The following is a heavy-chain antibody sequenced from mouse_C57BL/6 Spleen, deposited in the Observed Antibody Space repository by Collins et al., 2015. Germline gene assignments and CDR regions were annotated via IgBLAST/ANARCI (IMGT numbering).Heavy chain of an antibody. CDR3: TMELLRLVYTMDY. CDR1: GYTFTSYW. CDR2: IHPSDSDT. J-gene: IGHJ4*01. V-gene: IGHV1-74*01. Sequence: QVQLQQPGAELVKPGAFSEGVLQGSGYTFTSYWMHWVKQRPGQGLEWIGRIHPSDSDTNYNQKFKDKATLTVDKSSSTAYMQLSSLTSEDSAVYYCTMELLRLVYTMDYWGQGTSVTVSS. D-gene: IGHD3-2*02.